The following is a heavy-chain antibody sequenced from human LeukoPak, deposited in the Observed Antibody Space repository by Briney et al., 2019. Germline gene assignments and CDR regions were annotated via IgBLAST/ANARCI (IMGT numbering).Heavy chain of an antibody. Sequence: SETLSLTCTVSGGTISSYYWSWIRQPAGKGLEWIGRIYTSGSTNYNPSLKSRFTMSVDTSKNQFSLKLSSVTAADTAVYYCARDQGGPLAYYDLWSGYSGIGWFDPWGQGTLVTVSS. CDR2: IYTSGST. CDR3: ARDQGGPLAYYDLWSGYSGIGWFDP. CDR1: GGTISSYY. V-gene: IGHV4-4*07. D-gene: IGHD3-3*01. J-gene: IGHJ5*02.